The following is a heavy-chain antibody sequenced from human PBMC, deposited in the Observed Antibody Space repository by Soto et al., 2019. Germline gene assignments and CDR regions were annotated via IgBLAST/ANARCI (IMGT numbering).Heavy chain of an antibody. Sequence: NPSETLSLTCAVYGGSFSGYYWSWIRQPPGKGLEWIGEINHSGSTNYNPSLKSRVTISVDTSKNQFSLKLSSVTAADTAVYYCARGCKYYDFWSGYPLFDYWGRGTLVTVSS. D-gene: IGHD3-3*01. CDR2: INHSGST. CDR3: ARGCKYYDFWSGYPLFDY. J-gene: IGHJ4*02. CDR1: GGSFSGYY. V-gene: IGHV4-34*01.